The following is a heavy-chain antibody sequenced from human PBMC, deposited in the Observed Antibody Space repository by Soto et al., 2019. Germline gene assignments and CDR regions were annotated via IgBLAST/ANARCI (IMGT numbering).Heavy chain of an antibody. D-gene: IGHD6-13*01. CDR2: IYYSGST. CDR3: ARDLYSSRWYYFDY. J-gene: IGHJ4*02. CDR1: GGSISSGDYY. V-gene: IGHV4-30-4*01. Sequence: QVQLQESGPGLVKPSQTLSLTCTVSGGSISSGDYYWSWIRQPPGKGLEWIGYIYYSGSTYYNPSLQSRVTLSVDTSKDQYSLKLSSVTAADTAVYYCARDLYSSRWYYFDYWGQGTLVTVSS.